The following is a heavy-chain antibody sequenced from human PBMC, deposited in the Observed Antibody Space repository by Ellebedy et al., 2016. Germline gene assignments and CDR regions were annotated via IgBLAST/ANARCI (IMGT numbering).Heavy chain of an antibody. CDR2: IKQDGSEK. CDR3: AREKVGASHFDY. CDR1: GFTFSSYW. D-gene: IGHD1-26*01. J-gene: IGHJ4*02. V-gene: IGHV3-7*01. Sequence: GGSLRLSCAASGFTFSSYWISWVRQAPGKGLEWVANIKQDGSEKYYVDSVKGRFTISRDNAKNSLYLQMNSLRAEDTAVYYCAREKVGASHFDYWGQGTLVTVSS.